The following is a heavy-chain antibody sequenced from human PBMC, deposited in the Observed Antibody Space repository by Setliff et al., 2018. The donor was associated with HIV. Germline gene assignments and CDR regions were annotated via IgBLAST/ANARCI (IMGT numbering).Heavy chain of an antibody. V-gene: IGHV1-18*01. D-gene: IGHD3-10*01. Sequence: ASVKVSCKTSGYMFIAYGMSWVRRAPGQGLEWMGWIGPYNGRTEYAQEFQGRVSLTIDNAENSLYLQLNSLRAEDTAVYYCARKLRPGYGMDVWGQGTPVTVSS. J-gene: IGHJ6*02. CDR2: IGPYNGRT. CDR3: ARKLRPGYGMDV. CDR1: GYMFIAYG.